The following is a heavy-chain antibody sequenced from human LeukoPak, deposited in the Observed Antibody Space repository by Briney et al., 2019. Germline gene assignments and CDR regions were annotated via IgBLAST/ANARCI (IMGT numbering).Heavy chain of an antibody. CDR2: IHYRGST. CDR1: GGSISSYY. V-gene: IGHV4-59*08. Sequence: SETLSLTCTVSGGSISSYYWSWIRQPPGKGLEWIGYIHYRGSTNYNPSLKSRVTISVDTSKNQFSLKLTSVTAADTAVYYCARHVDTTGYYYYFDYWGQGTLVTVSS. J-gene: IGHJ4*02. D-gene: IGHD3-9*01. CDR3: ARHVDTTGYYYYFDY.